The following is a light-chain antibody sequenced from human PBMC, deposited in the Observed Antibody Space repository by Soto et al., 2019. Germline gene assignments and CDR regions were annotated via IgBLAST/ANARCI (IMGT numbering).Light chain of an antibody. CDR1: SSNIGNYY. Sequence: QSVLTQPPSVSAAPGQKVTMSCSGGSSNIGNYYVSWHQQLPGTAPKLLIYDNSNRPSGVPDRFSGSKSGTSASLAITGLQAEDEADYYCQSYDSSLSGYVFGTGTKVTVL. J-gene: IGLJ1*01. CDR3: QSYDSSLSGYV. V-gene: IGLV1-40*01. CDR2: DNS.